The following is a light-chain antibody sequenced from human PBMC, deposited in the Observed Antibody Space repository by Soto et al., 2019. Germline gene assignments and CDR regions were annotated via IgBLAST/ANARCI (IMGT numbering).Light chain of an antibody. CDR2: EGS. CDR3: CSYAGSSTYV. V-gene: IGLV2-23*01. J-gene: IGLJ1*01. CDR1: SSDVGSYNL. Sequence: QSVLTQPASVSGSPGQSITISCTETSSDVGSYNLVSWYQQHPGKAAKLMIYEGSKRPSGVSNRFSGSKSGNTASLTISGLQAEDEADYYCCSYAGSSTYVFGTGTKVTVL.